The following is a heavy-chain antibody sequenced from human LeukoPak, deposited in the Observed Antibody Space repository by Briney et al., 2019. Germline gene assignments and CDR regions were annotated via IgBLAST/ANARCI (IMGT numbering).Heavy chain of an antibody. CDR1: GGXISSYY. CDR3: ARRRYSSGQIDC. CDR2: IYNSEST. Sequence: SETLSLTCTVSGGXISSYYWSWIRQPPGKGLEWIGYIYNSESTNYNPSLKSRVTISVDTSKNQFSLKLSSVTAADTAVYYCARRRYSSGQIDCWGQGALVTVSS. D-gene: IGHD6-19*01. V-gene: IGHV4-59*08. J-gene: IGHJ4*02.